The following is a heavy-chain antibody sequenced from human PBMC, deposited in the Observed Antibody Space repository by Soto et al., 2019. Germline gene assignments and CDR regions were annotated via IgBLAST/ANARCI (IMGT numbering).Heavy chain of an antibody. Sequence: QVQLVQSGAELKKPGASVKVSCKVYRDTLASYTIHWLRQAAGQRPEWMGWINGGNGHTKYSQKFQGAVTFARDTSANTAYMDVNALRSEDTALYYCAAGRCLGDGFDPWGQGTLVTVSS. CDR1: RDTLASYT. D-gene: IGHD3-16*01. V-gene: IGHV1-3*01. CDR3: AAGRCLGDGFDP. J-gene: IGHJ5*02. CDR2: INGGNGHT.